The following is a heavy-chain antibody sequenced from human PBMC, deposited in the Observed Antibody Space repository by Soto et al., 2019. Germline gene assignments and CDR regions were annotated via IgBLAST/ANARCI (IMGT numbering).Heavy chain of an antibody. CDR2: ISAYNGNT. CDR1: GYTFTSYG. D-gene: IGHD2-8*01. CDR3: ARGAPSSVLMVYAIFDY. Sequence: AASVKVSCKASGYTFTSYGISWVRQAPGQGLEWMGWISAYNGNTNYAQKLQGRVTMTTDTSTSTAYMEPRSLRSDDTAVYYCARGAPSSVLMVYAIFDYWGQGTLVTVSS. J-gene: IGHJ4*02. V-gene: IGHV1-18*01.